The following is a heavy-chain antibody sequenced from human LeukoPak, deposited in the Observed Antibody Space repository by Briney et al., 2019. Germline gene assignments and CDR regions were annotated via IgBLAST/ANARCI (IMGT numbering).Heavy chain of an antibody. Sequence: SETLSLTCAVSGVSISSGGYSWSWIRQPPGKGLEWIGEINHSGSTNYNPSLKSRVTISVDTSKNQFSLKLSSVTAADTAVYYCARGPPKVPRYQPLLRRGVMGPYFDYWGQGTLVTVSS. CDR2: INHSGST. V-gene: IGHV4-30-2*01. CDR3: ARGPPKVPRYQPLLRRGVMGPYFDY. CDR1: GVSISSGGYS. J-gene: IGHJ4*02. D-gene: IGHD2-2*01.